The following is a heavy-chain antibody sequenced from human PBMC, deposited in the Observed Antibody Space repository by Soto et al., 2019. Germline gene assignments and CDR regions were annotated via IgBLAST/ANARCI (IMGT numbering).Heavy chain of an antibody. J-gene: IGHJ4*02. CDR2: IYYSGST. D-gene: IGHD3-10*01. Sequence: KPSETLSLTCTVSGGSISSGGYYWSWIRQHPGKGLEWIGYIYYSGSTYYNPSLKSRVTISVDTSKNQFSLKLSSVTAADTAVYYCARDRPDGSGFDYWGQGTLVTVSS. V-gene: IGHV4-31*03. CDR3: ARDRPDGSGFDY. CDR1: GGSISSGGYY.